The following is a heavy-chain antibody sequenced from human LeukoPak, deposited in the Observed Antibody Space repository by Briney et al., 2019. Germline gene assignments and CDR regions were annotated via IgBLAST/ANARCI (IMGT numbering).Heavy chain of an antibody. J-gene: IGHJ4*02. V-gene: IGHV3-33*01. D-gene: IGHD4-11*01. CDR2: IWYDGSNK. CDR1: GFTFSSNG. CDR3: ARPYYSNDY. Sequence: PGGSLRLSCAASGFTFSSNGMHWVRQAPGKGLEWVGIIWYDGSNKYYADSVKGRFTISRDNSKNTLYLQMNSLRVEDTAVYYCARPYYSNDYWGQGTLVTVSS.